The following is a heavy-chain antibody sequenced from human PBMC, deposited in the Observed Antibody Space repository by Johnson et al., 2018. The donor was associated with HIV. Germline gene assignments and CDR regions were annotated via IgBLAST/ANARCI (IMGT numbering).Heavy chain of an antibody. J-gene: IGHJ3*02. Sequence: QMLLVESGGGVVQPGRSLRLSCAASGFTFSSYAMHWVRQAPGKGLEWVAVISYDGSNKYYADSVKGRFTISRDNSKKTLYLQMNSLRAEDTAVYYCARPGGYYSAFDIWGQGTMVTVSS. CDR2: ISYDGSNK. CDR3: ARPGGYYSAFDI. V-gene: IGHV3-30-3*01. CDR1: GFTFSSYA. D-gene: IGHD3-22*01.